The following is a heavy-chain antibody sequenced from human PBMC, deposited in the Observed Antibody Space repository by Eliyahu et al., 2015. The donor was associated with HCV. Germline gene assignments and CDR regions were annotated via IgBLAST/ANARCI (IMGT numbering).Heavy chain of an antibody. CDR2: ISAYNGDT. CDR3: ARARPIYYYDTSDYSVWFDP. CDR1: GYTFTTYX. J-gene: IGHJ5*02. Sequence: QVQLXQSGAEVKKPGASVKVSCXASGYTFTTYXITWVRQAPGQGLEWMGGISAYNGDTIHAQKLQGRVTXTTDXSTTTAYMELRSLRSDDTAVYYCARARPIYYYDTSDYSVWFDPWGQGTLVTVSS. V-gene: IGHV1-18*01. D-gene: IGHD3-22*01.